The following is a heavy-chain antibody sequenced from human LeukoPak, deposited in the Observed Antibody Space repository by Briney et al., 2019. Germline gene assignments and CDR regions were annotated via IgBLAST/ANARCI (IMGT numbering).Heavy chain of an antibody. CDR3: AKVGDFWSGYPDY. Sequence: GGSLRLSCAASGFTFSSYAMSWVRQAPGKGLEWVSAISGSGGSTYYADSGKGRFTISREHSKNTLYLQMNSLRAEDTAVYYCAKVGDFWSGYPDYWGQGTLVTVSS. CDR2: ISGSGGST. D-gene: IGHD3-3*01. J-gene: IGHJ4*02. CDR1: GFTFSSYA. V-gene: IGHV3-23*01.